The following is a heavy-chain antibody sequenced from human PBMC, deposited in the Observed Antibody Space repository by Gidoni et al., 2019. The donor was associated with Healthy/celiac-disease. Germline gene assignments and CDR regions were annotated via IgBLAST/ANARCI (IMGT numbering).Heavy chain of an antibody. J-gene: IGHJ6*02. CDR1: GFTFSNAW. CDR2: IKSKTDGGKT. Sequence: EVQLVESGGGLVKPGGSLRLSCAASGFTFSNAWMRGVRQAPGKGLEWVGRIKSKTDGGKTDYAEPVKGRFTISRDDSKNTLYLQMNSLKTEDTAVYYCTTDLGGMDVWGQGTTVTVSS. CDR3: TTDLGGMDV. V-gene: IGHV3-15*01.